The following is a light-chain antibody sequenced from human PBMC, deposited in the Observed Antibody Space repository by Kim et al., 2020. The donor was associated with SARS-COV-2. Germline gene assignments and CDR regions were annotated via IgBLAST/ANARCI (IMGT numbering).Light chain of an antibody. Sequence: CPGERATLSCRASQSVSGRYLAWYQQKTGQAPRLLIYGASSGATGIPDRFSGGGSGTDFTLTISRLEPEDFAVYYCQKYGSSPRYSFGQGTKLEI. J-gene: IGKJ2*03. CDR3: QKYGSSPRYS. V-gene: IGKV3-20*01. CDR1: QSVSGRY. CDR2: GAS.